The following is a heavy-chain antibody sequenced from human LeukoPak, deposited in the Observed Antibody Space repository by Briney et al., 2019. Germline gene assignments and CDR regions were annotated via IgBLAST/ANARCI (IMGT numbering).Heavy chain of an antibody. V-gene: IGHV1-2*02. CDR2: VNPNSGGT. J-gene: IGHJ6*02. CDR1: GYTFTGYY. CDR3: AREYDSSGYSYYGMDV. Sequence: ASVKVSCKASGYTFTGYYMHWVRQAPGQGLEWMGWVNPNSGGTNYAQKFQGRVTMTRDTSISTAYMELSRLRSDDTAVYYCAREYDSSGYSYYGMDVWGQGITVTVSS. D-gene: IGHD3-22*01.